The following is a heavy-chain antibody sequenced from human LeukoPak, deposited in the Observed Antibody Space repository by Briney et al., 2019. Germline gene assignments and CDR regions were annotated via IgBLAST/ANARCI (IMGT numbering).Heavy chain of an antibody. CDR2: ISNSASYI. CDR3: ARDSEWGLLRSDY. V-gene: IGHV3-21*04. J-gene: IGHJ4*02. Sequence: PGGSLRLFYAASGFTFSTYNMNWARQAPGKGLEWVSSISNSASYIFYADSVKGRFTISRDNAKNSLYLQMNSLRAEDTAVYYCARDSEWGLLRSDYWGQGTLVTVSS. D-gene: IGHD1-26*01. CDR1: GFTFSTYN.